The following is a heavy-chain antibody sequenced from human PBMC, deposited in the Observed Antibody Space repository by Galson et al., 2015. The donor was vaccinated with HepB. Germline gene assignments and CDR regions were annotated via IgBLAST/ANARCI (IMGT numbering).Heavy chain of an antibody. V-gene: IGHV3-7*03. D-gene: IGHD2-15*01. J-gene: IGHJ4*02. Sequence: SLRLSCAASGVVFSSDWMTWVRPIPGKGVEWVANINQDGSLRQYVDSVKGRFTVSRDNAKNSLYLEMTSLRVEDTAVYYCAKDSASRIGDYWGQGALVTVSS. CDR3: AKDSASRIGDY. CDR2: INQDGSLR. CDR1: GVVFSSDW.